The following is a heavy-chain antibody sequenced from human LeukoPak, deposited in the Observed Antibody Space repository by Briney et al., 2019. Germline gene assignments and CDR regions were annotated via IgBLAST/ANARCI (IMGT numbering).Heavy chain of an antibody. Sequence: SETLSLTCTVSGGSISSSSYYWGWIRQPPGKGLEWIGSIYYSGSTYYNPSLKSRVTISVDTSKNQFSLKLSSVTAVDTAVYYCARHSGDYVDDWGQGTLVTVSS. D-gene: IGHD4-17*01. CDR3: ARHSGDYVDD. CDR2: IYYSGST. CDR1: GGSISSSSYY. J-gene: IGHJ4*02. V-gene: IGHV4-39*07.